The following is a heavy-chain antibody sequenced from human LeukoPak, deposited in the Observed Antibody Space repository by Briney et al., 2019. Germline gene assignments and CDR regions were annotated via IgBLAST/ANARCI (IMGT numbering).Heavy chain of an antibody. Sequence: GGSLRLSCAASGFTFSSYSMNWVRQAPGKGLEWVSYISSSSSTIYYADSVKGRFTISRDNSKNTLYLQMNSLRAEDTAVYYCAKKYSTGLDPWGQGTLVTVSS. CDR3: AKKYSTGLDP. CDR2: ISSSSSTI. J-gene: IGHJ5*02. CDR1: GFTFSSYS. D-gene: IGHD1-26*01. V-gene: IGHV3-48*01.